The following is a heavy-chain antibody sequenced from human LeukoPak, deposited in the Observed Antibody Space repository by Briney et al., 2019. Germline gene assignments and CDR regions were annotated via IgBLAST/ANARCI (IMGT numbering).Heavy chain of an antibody. CDR2: IRVRSDST. CDR3: ARVLMVRGAPFDY. Sequence: GGSLRLSCAASGFTFSNYGMNWVRQAPGKGLEWVSSIRVRSDSTHYADSVQGRFTISRDDSKNTLYLQMNSLRAEDTAVYYCARVLMVRGAPFDYWGQGTLVTVSS. CDR1: GFTFSNYG. D-gene: IGHD3-10*01. V-gene: IGHV3-23*01. J-gene: IGHJ4*02.